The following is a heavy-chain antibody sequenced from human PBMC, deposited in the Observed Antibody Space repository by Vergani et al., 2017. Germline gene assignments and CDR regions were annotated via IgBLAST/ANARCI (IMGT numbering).Heavy chain of an antibody. CDR3: AKDPDYGSGSYRPYDY. CDR2: IRYDGSNK. CDR1: GFTFSSYG. V-gene: IGHV3-30*02. D-gene: IGHD3-10*01. Sequence: QVQLVESGGGVVQPGGSLRLSCAASGFTFSSYGMHWVRQAPGKGLEWVAFIRYDGSNKYYTDPVKGRFTISRDNSKNTLYLQMNSLRAEDTAVYYCAKDPDYGSGSYRPYDYWGQGTLVTVSS. J-gene: IGHJ4*02.